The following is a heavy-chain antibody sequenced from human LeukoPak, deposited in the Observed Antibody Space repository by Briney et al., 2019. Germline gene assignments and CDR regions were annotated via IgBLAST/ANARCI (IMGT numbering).Heavy chain of an antibody. CDR3: ANLQLLAYCGGDCYT. CDR2: ISSSSSYI. D-gene: IGHD2-21*02. CDR1: GFTFSSYA. J-gene: IGHJ5*02. V-gene: IGHV3-21*01. Sequence: GGSLRLSCAASGFTFSSYAMNWVRQAPGKGLEWVSSISSSSSYIYYADSVKGRFTISRDNAKNSLYLQMNSLRAEDTAVYHCANLQLLAYCGGDCYTWGQGTLVTVSS.